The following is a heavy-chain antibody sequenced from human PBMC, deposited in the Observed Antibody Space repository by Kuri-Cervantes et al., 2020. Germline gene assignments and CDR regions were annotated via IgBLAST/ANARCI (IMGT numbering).Heavy chain of an antibody. CDR3: ANSGYDFNYYYVDV. CDR2: INPSGGST. J-gene: IGHJ6*03. D-gene: IGHD5-12*01. V-gene: IGHV1-46*01. Sequence: ASVKVSCKASGYSFTSFFLHWVRQAPGQGLEWMGMINPSGGSTSYAQKFQGRVTMTRDTSTSTVYMELSSLRSEDTAVYYCANSGYDFNYYYVDVWGKGTTVTVSS. CDR1: GYSFTSFF.